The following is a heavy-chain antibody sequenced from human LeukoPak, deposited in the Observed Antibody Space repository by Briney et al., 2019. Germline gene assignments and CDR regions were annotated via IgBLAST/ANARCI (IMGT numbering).Heavy chain of an antibody. CDR3: ASGHNSGWGYFDY. CDR2: INTSGTT. J-gene: IGHJ4*02. V-gene: IGHV4-4*07. D-gene: IGHD6-19*01. CDR1: GGSISSYQ. Sequence: SETLSLTCTVSGGSISSYQWSWSRQPAGKGLECIGRINTSGTTNYNPSLKSRVTMSVDTSKNQFSLKLGSVTAADTAVYYCASGHNSGWGYFDYWGQGSLVTVSS.